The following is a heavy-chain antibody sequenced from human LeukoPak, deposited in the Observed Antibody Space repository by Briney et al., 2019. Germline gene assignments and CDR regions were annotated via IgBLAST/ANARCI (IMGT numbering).Heavy chain of an antibody. J-gene: IGHJ4*02. CDR1: GGSTSSGGYY. D-gene: IGHD3-22*01. CDR3: ARGVLRRYYDSSGYCCYFDY. Sequence: SETLSLTCTVSGGSTSSGGYYWSWIRQHPGKGLECIGYIYYSGSTYYNPSLKSRVTISVDTSKNQFSLKLSSVTAADTAVYYCARGVLRRYYDSSGYCCYFDYRGQGTLVTVSS. CDR2: IYYSGST. V-gene: IGHV4-31*03.